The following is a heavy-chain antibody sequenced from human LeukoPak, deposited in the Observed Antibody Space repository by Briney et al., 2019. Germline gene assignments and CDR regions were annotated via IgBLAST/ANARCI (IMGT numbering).Heavy chain of an antibody. V-gene: IGHV1-18*01. D-gene: IGHD6-19*01. Sequence: ASVKVSCKASGYTFTSYGISWVRQAPGQGFEWMGWINTYNGNTNFAQKLQGRVTMTTDTSTNTADMELRSLTSDDTAVYYCARDYYSSGENWFDPWGQGTLVTVSS. CDR2: INTYNGNT. CDR1: GYTFTSYG. CDR3: ARDYYSSGENWFDP. J-gene: IGHJ5*02.